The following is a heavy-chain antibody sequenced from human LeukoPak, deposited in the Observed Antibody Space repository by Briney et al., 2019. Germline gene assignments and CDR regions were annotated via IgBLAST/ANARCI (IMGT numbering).Heavy chain of an antibody. Sequence: SVKVSCKASGGTFSSYAISWVRQAPGQGLEWMGGIIPIFGAANYAQKFQGRVTITADKSTSTAYMELSSLRSEDTAVYYCASHQNYMPGVHDYWGQGTLVTVSS. J-gene: IGHJ4*02. CDR2: IIPIFGAA. D-gene: IGHD2-2*01. CDR3: ASHQNYMPGVHDY. V-gene: IGHV1-69*06. CDR1: GGTFSSYA.